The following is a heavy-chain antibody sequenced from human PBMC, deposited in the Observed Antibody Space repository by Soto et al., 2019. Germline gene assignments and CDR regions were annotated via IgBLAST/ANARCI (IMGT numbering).Heavy chain of an antibody. CDR3: VRHGSVDTTNWFDP. V-gene: IGHV3-7*03. D-gene: IGHD5-18*01. CDR1: GFTFINYW. Sequence: GGSLRLSCAASGFTFINYWMSWVRQAPGKGLEWVANIKQDGGEKYYVDSVKGRFTISRDNAESSLYLQMNSLRAEDTAVYYCVRHGSVDTTNWFDPWGQGTLVTVSS. J-gene: IGHJ5*02. CDR2: IKQDGGEK.